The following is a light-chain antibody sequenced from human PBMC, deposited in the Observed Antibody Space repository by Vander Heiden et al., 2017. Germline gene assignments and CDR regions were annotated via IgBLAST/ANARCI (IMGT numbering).Light chain of an antibody. Sequence: SYELTQPPSVSVSPGQTARITCSGDALPKQYAYWYQQKPGQAPVLGIYKDSERPSGIPERFSGSSSGTTVTLTISGVQAEDEADYYCQSADSSGTEWVFGGGTKLTVL. J-gene: IGLJ3*02. V-gene: IGLV3-25*03. CDR1: ALPKQY. CDR2: KDS. CDR3: QSADSSGTEWV.